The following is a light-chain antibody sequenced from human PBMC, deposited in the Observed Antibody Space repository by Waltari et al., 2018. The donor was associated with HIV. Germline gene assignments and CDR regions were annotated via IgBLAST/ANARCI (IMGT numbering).Light chain of an antibody. CDR1: SSDVDGYNY. Sequence: QSALTHPPPASGSPGQSVTIPCTGTSSDVDGYNYVSWYQQHPDKAPKLMVYEVTKRPSGVPDRFSGSKSGNTASLTISGLQAEDEADYYCSSYAGSNTFVFGTGTKVTVL. V-gene: IGLV2-8*01. CDR3: SSYAGSNTFV. CDR2: EVT. J-gene: IGLJ1*01.